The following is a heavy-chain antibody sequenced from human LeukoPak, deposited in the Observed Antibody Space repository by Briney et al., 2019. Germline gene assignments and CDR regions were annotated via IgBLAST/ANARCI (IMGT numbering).Heavy chain of an antibody. D-gene: IGHD6-19*01. Sequence: GESLKISCKASGYRFTSYWIGWVRQMPGKGLEWMGMIYPGDSEVRYGPAFQGQVTISADKSVNTAYLQWSSRKASDTAIYYCATEIGSGWFYDYWGQGTLVTVSS. CDR3: ATEIGSGWFYDY. J-gene: IGHJ4*02. CDR1: GYRFTSYW. V-gene: IGHV5-51*01. CDR2: IYPGDSEV.